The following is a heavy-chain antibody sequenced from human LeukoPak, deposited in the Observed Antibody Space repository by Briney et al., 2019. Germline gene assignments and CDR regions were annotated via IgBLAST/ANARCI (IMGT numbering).Heavy chain of an antibody. V-gene: IGHV3-53*01. CDR1: GFTVSSNY. Sequence: GASLRLSCAASGFTVSSNYMSWVRQAPGKGLEWVSVIYSGGSTYYADSVKGRFTISRDNSKNTLYLQMNSLRAEDTAVYYCARVPEGYYYYYMDVWGKGTTVTISS. J-gene: IGHJ6*03. CDR2: IYSGGST. CDR3: ARVPEGYYYYYMDV. D-gene: IGHD1-14*01.